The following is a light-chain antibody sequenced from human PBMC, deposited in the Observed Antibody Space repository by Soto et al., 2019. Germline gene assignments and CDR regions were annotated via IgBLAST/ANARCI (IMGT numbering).Light chain of an antibody. CDR1: QSVSSNY. V-gene: IGKV3-20*01. CDR3: QQYGSSPFT. CDR2: GAS. Sequence: EIVLTQSPGTLSLSPGERATLSCRASQSVSSNYLTWYQQKPGQAPRLLIYGASSRATGIPDRFSGSGSGTDFTLTISRLEPADFALYYCQQYGSSPFTFGPGTKVDI. J-gene: IGKJ3*01.